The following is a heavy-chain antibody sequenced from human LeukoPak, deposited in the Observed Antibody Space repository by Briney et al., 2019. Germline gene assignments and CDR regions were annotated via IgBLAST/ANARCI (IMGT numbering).Heavy chain of an antibody. J-gene: IGHJ4*02. D-gene: IGHD3-22*01. CDR1: GFIFDDYG. CDR3: ARDATARTDYYDSSGRTKFDY. V-gene: IGHV3-20*04. CDR2: INWNGGTT. Sequence: PGGSLRLSCAASGFIFDDYGMSWVRQSPGKGLEWVSGINWNGGTTVYADSVKGRFTISRDNAKNSLYLQMNSLRVEDTALYYCARDATARTDYYDSSGRTKFDYWGQGTLVTVSS.